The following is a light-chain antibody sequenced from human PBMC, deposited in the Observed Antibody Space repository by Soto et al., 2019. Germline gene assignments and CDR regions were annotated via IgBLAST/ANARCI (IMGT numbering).Light chain of an antibody. J-gene: IGKJ4*01. CDR3: QQYDNLPLT. CDR1: QAISNY. CDR2: DAS. Sequence: DIQMTQSPSSLSASVGDRVTITCQASQAISNYLNLYQQKPGKAPKLLIYDASNLETGVPSRFSGSGSGTDFTFTISSLQPEDIATYYCQQYDNLPLTFGGGTKVEIK. V-gene: IGKV1-33*01.